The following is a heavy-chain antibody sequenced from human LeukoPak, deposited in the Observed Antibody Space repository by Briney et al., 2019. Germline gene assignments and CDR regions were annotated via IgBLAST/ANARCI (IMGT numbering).Heavy chain of an antibody. CDR2: IYPSGNT. CDR1: GGSFSSYF. V-gene: IGHV4-4*07. CDR3: AREDSGSYYNYYYFYMDV. D-gene: IGHD3-10*01. Sequence: SETLSLTCSISGGSFSSYFWSWVRQPAGKGLEWIGRIYPSGNTNYNPSLKSRVTLSVDTSMTQFSLRLSSVTAADTAVYYCAREDSGSYYNYYYFYMDVWGKGTTVTISS. J-gene: IGHJ6*03.